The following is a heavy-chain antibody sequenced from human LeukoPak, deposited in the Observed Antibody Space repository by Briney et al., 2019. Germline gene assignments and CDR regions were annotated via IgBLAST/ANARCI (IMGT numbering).Heavy chain of an antibody. Sequence: GGSLRLSCAASGFTFNNYGMHWVRRAPGKGLEWVAVISYDGRNIHYPDSVKGRFTISRDISTDTLWLQMDSLRTEDTAVYYCAKGPLRGTAAAIDYWGQGTLVTVSS. D-gene: IGHD2-2*01. V-gene: IGHV3-30*18. CDR2: ISYDGRNI. CDR1: GFTFNNYG. CDR3: AKGPLRGTAAAIDY. J-gene: IGHJ4*02.